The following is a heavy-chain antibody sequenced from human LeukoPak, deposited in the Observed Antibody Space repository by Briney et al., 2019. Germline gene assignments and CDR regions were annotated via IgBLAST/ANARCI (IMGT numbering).Heavy chain of an antibody. D-gene: IGHD3-9*01. CDR1: GFSFSTYG. CDR3: VRDEHRYFDWLLDH. V-gene: IGHV3-33*01. CDR2: IWYDGSKK. J-gene: IGHJ4*02. Sequence: GRSLRLSCAASGFSFSTYGMHWVRQAPGKGLEWVAVIWYDGSKKYYADSVKGRFTISRDNSKNTLYLQMNSLRAEDTAVYYCVRDEHRYFDWLLDHWGQGILVTVSS.